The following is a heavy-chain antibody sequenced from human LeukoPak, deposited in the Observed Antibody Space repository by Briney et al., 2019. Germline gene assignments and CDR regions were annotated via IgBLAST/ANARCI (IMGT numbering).Heavy chain of an antibody. CDR2: IYSDGST. V-gene: IGHV3-53*01. CDR1: GFTVSSSY. Sequence: GGSLRLSCAASGFTVSSSYMSWVRQAPGKGLEWVSVIYSDGSTYYPDSVKGRFTISRDNSKNTLYLQMSSLRAEDTAVYFCARDSLSPPQGDSWGQGTLVTVSS. CDR3: ARDSLSPPQGDS. D-gene: IGHD2/OR15-2a*01. J-gene: IGHJ4*02.